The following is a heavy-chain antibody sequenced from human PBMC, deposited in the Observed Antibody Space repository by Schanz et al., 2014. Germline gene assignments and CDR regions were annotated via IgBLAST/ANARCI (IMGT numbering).Heavy chain of an antibody. D-gene: IGHD3-10*01. J-gene: IGHJ6*02. CDR1: GYTFTSFA. Sequence: QVQLVQSGSELKKPGASVKVSCKASGYTFTSFAMNWVRQAPGQGLEWMGWISADNGNTNYAQRLQGRVTMTTDTSTSTAYMELRSLRSEDTAVYYCASDTMGGNFVLDVWGQGTTVTVSS. CDR3: ASDTMGGNFVLDV. CDR2: ISADNGNT. V-gene: IGHV1-18*01.